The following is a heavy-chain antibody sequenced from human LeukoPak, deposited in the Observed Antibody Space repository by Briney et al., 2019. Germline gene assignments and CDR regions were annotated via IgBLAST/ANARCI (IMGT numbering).Heavy chain of an antibody. J-gene: IGHJ4*02. CDR2: IYYSGST. CDR3: ARSPIVPTYLFDY. V-gene: IGHV4-39*01. D-gene: IGHD2-2*01. CDR1: GGSISSSSYY. Sequence: PSETLSLTCTVSGGSISSSSYYWGWIRQPPGTGLEWIGSIYYSGSTYYNPSLKSRVTISVDTSKNQFSLKLSSVTAADTAVYYCARSPIVPTYLFDYWGQGTLVTVSS.